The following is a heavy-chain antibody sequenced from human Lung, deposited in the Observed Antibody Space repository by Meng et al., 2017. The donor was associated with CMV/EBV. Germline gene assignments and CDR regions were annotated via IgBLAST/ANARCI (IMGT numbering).Heavy chain of an antibody. J-gene: IGHJ1*01. CDR1: GDSITNHNW. CDR2: IPNRGSS. CDR3: LRGSGGSV. D-gene: IGHD3-10*01. Sequence: QVQLRESGQALVKTSETLSLTCAVSGDSITNHNWWAWVRQPPGKGLEWIGEIPNRGSSAYNPSLKSRVSMSIDKSKNQFSLKLTSVTAADTAVYHCLRGSGGSVWGQGTLVTVSS. V-gene: IGHV4-4*02.